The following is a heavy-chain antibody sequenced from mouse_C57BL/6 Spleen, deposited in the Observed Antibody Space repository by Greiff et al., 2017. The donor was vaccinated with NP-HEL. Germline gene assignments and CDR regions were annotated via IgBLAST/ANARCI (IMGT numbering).Heavy chain of an antibody. V-gene: IGHV6-3*01. CDR1: GFTFSNYW. D-gene: IGHD1-1*01. J-gene: IGHJ3*01. CDR3: TGGSRGSFAY. CDR2: IRLKSDNYAT. Sequence: EVKLMESGGGLVQPGGSMKLSCVASGFTFSNYWMNWVRQSPEKGLEWVAQIRLKSDNYATHYAESVKGRFTISRDDSKSSVYLQMNNLRAEDTGIYYCTGGSRGSFAYWGQGTLVTVSA.